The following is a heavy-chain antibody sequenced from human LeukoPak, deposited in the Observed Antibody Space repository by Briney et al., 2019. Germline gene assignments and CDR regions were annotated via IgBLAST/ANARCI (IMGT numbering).Heavy chain of an antibody. D-gene: IGHD4-17*01. V-gene: IGHV1-2*02. J-gene: IGHJ5*02. CDR3: ASFGVRTVTRGGLGH. Sequence: ASVKVSCKASGYTFTGYYMHWVRQAPGQGLEWMGWINPNSGGTNYAQKFQGRVTMTRDTSISTAYMELSRLRSDDTAVYYCASFGVRTVTRGGLGHWGQGTLVTVSS. CDR2: INPNSGGT. CDR1: GYTFTGYY.